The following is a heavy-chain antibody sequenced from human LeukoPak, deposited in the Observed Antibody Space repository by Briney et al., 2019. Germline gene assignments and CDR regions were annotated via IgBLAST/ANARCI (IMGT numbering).Heavy chain of an antibody. CDR3: ARNGWYSVDY. D-gene: IGHD6-19*01. Sequence: SXIXXPXGXGLEWIGEINHSGSTNYNPSLKSRVTISVDTSKNRFSLKLTPVTAADTAVYYCARNGWYSVDYWGQGTLVTVSS. CDR2: INHSGST. J-gene: IGHJ4*02. V-gene: IGHV4-34*01.